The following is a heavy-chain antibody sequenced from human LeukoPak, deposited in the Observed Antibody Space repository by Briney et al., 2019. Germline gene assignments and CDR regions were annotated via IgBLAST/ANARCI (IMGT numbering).Heavy chain of an antibody. V-gene: IGHV1-2*02. Sequence: ASVKVSCKASGYTFTGYYMHWVRQAPGQGLEWMGWINPNSGGTNYAQKFQGRVTMTRDTSISTAYMELSRLRSDDTAVYYCARTIFGKAARPWNFDYWGQGTLVTVSS. CDR3: ARTIFGKAARPWNFDY. J-gene: IGHJ4*02. CDR1: GYTFTGYY. CDR2: INPNSGGT. D-gene: IGHD3-3*01.